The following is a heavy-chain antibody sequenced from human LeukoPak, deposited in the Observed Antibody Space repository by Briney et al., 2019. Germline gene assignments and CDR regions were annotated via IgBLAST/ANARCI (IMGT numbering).Heavy chain of an antibody. V-gene: IGHV4-59*12. CDR3: ARGGNDSSGYYYNYYYYGMDV. D-gene: IGHD3-22*01. J-gene: IGHJ6*02. Sequence: PSETLSLTCTVSGVSISSYYWSWIRQPPGKGLEWIGYIYYSGSTNYNPSLKSRVTISVDRSKNQYSLKLSSVTAADTAVYYWARGGNDSSGYYYNYYYYGMDVWGQGTTVTVSS. CDR2: IYYSGST. CDR1: GVSISSYY.